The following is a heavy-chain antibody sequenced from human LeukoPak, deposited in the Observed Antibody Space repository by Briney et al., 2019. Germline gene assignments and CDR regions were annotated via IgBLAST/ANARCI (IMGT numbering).Heavy chain of an antibody. J-gene: IGHJ6*03. D-gene: IGHD5-12*01. CDR1: GGSISSSYW. CDR3: ARGYSGDYYYYYMDV. Sequence: ETLSLTCGVSGGSISSSYWMSWVRQAPGKGLEWVANIKQDGSEKYYVDSVKGRFTISRDNAKNSLYLQMNSLRAEDTAVYYCARGYSGDYYYYYMDVWGKGTTVTISS. V-gene: IGHV3-7*04. CDR2: IKQDGSEK.